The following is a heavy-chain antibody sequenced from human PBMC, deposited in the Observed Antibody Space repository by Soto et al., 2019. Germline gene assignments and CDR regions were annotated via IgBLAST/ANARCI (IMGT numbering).Heavy chain of an antibody. CDR2: FDPEDGET. D-gene: IGHD2-15*01. J-gene: IGHJ5*02. CDR3: AREAGISIVVVANNWFDP. Sequence: WASVKVSCKVSGYTLTELSMHWVRQAPGKGLEWMGGFDPEDGETIYAQKFQGRVTMTEDTSTDTAYMELNSLRAEDTAVYYCAREAGISIVVVANNWFDPWGQGTLVTVSS. V-gene: IGHV1-24*01. CDR1: GYTLTELS.